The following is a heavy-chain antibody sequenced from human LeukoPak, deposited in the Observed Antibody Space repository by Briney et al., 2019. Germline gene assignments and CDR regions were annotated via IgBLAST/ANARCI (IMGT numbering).Heavy chain of an antibody. CDR3: ARQWELLPGFRYYYYYGMDV. D-gene: IGHD1-26*01. CDR2: ISAYNGNT. CDR1: GYTFTSYG. J-gene: IGHJ6*02. Sequence: ASVKVSCKASGYTFTSYGISWVRQAPGQGLEWMGWISAYNGNTNYAQKLQGRVTMTTDTSTSTAYMELRSLRSDDTAVYYCARQWELLPGFRYYYYYGMDVWGQGTTVTVSS. V-gene: IGHV1-18*01.